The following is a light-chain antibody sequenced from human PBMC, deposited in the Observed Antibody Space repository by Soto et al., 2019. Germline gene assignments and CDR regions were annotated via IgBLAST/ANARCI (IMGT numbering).Light chain of an antibody. J-gene: IGKJ2*01. CDR2: AAS. V-gene: IGKV1-39*01. CDR3: QQSYSTPYT. CDR1: QSISSY. Sequence: DIQMTQSPSSLSASVGDRVTITCRASQSISSYLNWYQQKPGKAPKLLIYAASSFQSGVPSRFSGSGSGTDFTLTISSLQPEDFATYSCQQSYSTPYTFGQETKLEIK.